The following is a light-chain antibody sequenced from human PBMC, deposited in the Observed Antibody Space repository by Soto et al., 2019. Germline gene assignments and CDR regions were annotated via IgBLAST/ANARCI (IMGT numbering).Light chain of an antibody. J-gene: IGLJ2*01. CDR2: DNN. CDR3: GTLDSSLSAV. Sequence: QSLLTQPPSVSAAPGQRVTISCSGSSSNIGNNYVSWYQQLPGTAPKLLIYDNNKRPSGIPDRFSGSKSGTSATLGITGLQTGDEADYYCGTLDSSLSAVFGGGTKLTVL. CDR1: SSNIGNNY. V-gene: IGLV1-51*01.